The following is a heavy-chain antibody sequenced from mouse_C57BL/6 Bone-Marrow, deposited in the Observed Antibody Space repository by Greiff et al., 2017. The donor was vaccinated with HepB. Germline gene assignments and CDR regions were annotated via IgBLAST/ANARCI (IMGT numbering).Heavy chain of an antibody. CDR2: IYPGDGDT. J-gene: IGHJ2*01. CDR1: GYAFSSYW. Sequence: VQLQESGAELVKPGASVKISCKASGYAFSSYWMNWVKQRPGKGLEWIGQIYPGDGDTNYNGKFKGKATLTADKSSSTAYMQLSSLTSEDSAVYFCARKEGYDYNYFDYWGQGTTLTVSS. CDR3: ARKEGYDYNYFDY. V-gene: IGHV1-80*01. D-gene: IGHD2-4*01.